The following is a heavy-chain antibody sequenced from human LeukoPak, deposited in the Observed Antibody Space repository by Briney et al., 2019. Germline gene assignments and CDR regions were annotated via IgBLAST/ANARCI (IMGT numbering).Heavy chain of an antibody. V-gene: IGHV6-1*01. D-gene: IGHD3-22*01. CDR3: ARDRYYDSSGYYPRFDY. Sequence: SQTLSLTCAISGDSVSSNSAAWNWIRQSPSRGLEWLGRTYYRSKWYNDYAVSVKSRITINPDTSKNQFSLQLNSVTPEDTAVYYCARDRYYDSSGYYPRFDYWGQGTLVTVSS. CDR2: TYYRSKWYN. J-gene: IGHJ4*02. CDR1: GDSVSSNSAA.